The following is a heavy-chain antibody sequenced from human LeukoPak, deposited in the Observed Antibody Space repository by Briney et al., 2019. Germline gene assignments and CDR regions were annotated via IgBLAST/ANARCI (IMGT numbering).Heavy chain of an antibody. J-gene: IGHJ4*02. CDR3: AKDLNPGTAMADY. CDR2: ISGSGGST. CDR1: GFTFSSYA. D-gene: IGHD5-18*01. Sequence: PGGSLRLSCAASGFTFSSYAMSWVRQAPGKGLEWASAISGSGGSTYYADSVKGRFTISRDNSKNTLYLQMNSLRAEDTAVYYCAKDLNPGTAMADYWGQGTLVTVSS. V-gene: IGHV3-23*01.